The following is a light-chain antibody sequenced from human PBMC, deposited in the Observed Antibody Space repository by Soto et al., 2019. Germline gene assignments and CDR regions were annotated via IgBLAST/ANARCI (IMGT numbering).Light chain of an antibody. V-gene: IGKV3-15*01. CDR3: QQYNNWWT. CDR2: GAS. J-gene: IGKJ1*01. Sequence: IVMTQSPATLSVSPGERATLSCRASQSVSSNLAWYQQKHGQAPRLLIYGASMRDTGIPARFSGSGSGTEFTLTISSLQSEDFAVYYCQQYNNWWTFGQGTKVAIK. CDR1: QSVSSN.